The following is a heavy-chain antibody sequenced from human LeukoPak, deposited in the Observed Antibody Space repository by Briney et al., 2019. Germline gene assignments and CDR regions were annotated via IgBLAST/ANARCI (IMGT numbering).Heavy chain of an antibody. J-gene: IGHJ4*02. V-gene: IGHV4-4*02. Sequence: SETLSLSCTVSGDSIYSLDLWSWVRQPPGKGLEWIGEMYLSGTTHSNPSVKSRVTISIDKSKNQFFLNLSSVTAADTAVYYCAGLVGRYSSGLYYYYFDYWGQGTLVTVSS. CDR1: GDSIYSLDL. CDR3: AGLVGRYSSGLYYYYFDY. CDR2: MYLSGTT. D-gene: IGHD3-22*01.